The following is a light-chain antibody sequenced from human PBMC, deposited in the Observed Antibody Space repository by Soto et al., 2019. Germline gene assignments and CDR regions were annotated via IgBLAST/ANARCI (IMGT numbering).Light chain of an antibody. CDR2: EVS. CDR3: CSYAGSRRV. CDR1: SIDVGNYNL. Sequence: QSALTQPASVSGSPGQSITISCTGTSIDVGNYNLVSWYQQHPGKAPKLMIYEVSKRPSGVSNRFSGSKSGNTASLTISGLQPEDEADYYCCSYAGSRRVFGTGTKVT. V-gene: IGLV2-23*02. J-gene: IGLJ1*01.